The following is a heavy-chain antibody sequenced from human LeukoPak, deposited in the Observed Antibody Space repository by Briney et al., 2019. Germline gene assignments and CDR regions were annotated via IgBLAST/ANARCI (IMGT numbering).Heavy chain of an antibody. CDR3: AKDQHSSAYSPLDY. J-gene: IGHJ4*02. CDR2: ISGAGGGT. D-gene: IGHD3-22*01. Sequence: GESLRLSCAASGFTFSSYAMSWVRQAPGRGLEWVSAISGAGGGTYYADSVKGRFTISRDNSKNTLYLQMNSLRAEDTAVYYCAKDQHSSAYSPLDYWGQGTLVTVSS. V-gene: IGHV3-23*01. CDR1: GFTFSSYA.